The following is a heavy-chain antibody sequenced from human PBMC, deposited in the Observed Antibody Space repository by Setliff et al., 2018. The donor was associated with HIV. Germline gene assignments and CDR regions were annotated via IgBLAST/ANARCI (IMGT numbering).Heavy chain of an antibody. CDR3: AKDSSSGYYYYYLDV. D-gene: IGHD6-6*01. V-gene: IGHV3-74*01. J-gene: IGHJ6*03. Sequence: GGSLRFSCAASGFTFSNYWMHWVRQAPGEGLVWVSRINSDGSSTSYADSVKGRFTISRDNAKNTLYLQMDSLRAEDTAAYYCAKDSSSGYYYYYLDVWGKGTTVTVSS. CDR2: INSDGSST. CDR1: GFTFSNYW.